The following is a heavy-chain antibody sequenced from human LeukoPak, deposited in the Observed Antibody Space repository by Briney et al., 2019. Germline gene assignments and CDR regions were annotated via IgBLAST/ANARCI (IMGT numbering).Heavy chain of an antibody. D-gene: IGHD3-22*01. Sequence: GESLKISCKGSGYSFTSYWIGWVRQMPGKGLEWMGIIYPGDSDTRYSPSFQGQVTISADKSISTAYLQWSSLKASDTAMYYCARRSYYYDSSGPFFDYWGQGTLVTVSS. CDR1: GYSFTSYW. CDR2: IYPGDSDT. CDR3: ARRSYYYDSSGPFFDY. V-gene: IGHV5-51*01. J-gene: IGHJ4*02.